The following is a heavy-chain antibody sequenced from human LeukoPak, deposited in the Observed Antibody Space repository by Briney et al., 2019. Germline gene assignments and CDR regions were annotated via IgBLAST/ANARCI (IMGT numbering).Heavy chain of an antibody. CDR3: AKRYSGYDFIDY. D-gene: IGHD5-12*01. J-gene: IGHJ4*02. CDR2: ISGSGGST. CDR1: GFTVSSNY. Sequence: GGSLRLSCAASGFTVSSNYMSWVRQAPGKGLEWVSAISGSGGSTYYADSVKGRFTISRDNSKNTLYLQMNSLRAEDTAVYYCAKRYSGYDFIDYWGQGTLVTVSS. V-gene: IGHV3-23*01.